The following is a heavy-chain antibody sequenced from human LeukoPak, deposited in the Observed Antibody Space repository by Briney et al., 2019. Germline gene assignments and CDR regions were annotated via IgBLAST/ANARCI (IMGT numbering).Heavy chain of an antibody. J-gene: IGHJ5*02. CDR3: ARANGDLNWFDP. CDR1: GYTFTGYY. V-gene: IGHV1-2*02. D-gene: IGHD4-17*01. CDR2: INLNSGGT. Sequence: ASVKVSCKASGYTFTGYYMHWVRQAPGQGLEWMGWINLNSGGTNYAQKFQGRVTMTRDTSISTAYMELSRLRSDDTAVYYCARANGDLNWFDPWGQGTLVTVSS.